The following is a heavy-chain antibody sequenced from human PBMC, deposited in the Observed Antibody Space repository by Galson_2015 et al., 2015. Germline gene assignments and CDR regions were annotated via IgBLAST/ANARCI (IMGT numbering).Heavy chain of an antibody. CDR3: ARSFSGYDPEYYYYGMDV. J-gene: IGHJ6*02. CDR1: GFTFSSYS. Sequence: SLRLSCAASGFTFSSYSMNWVRQAPGKGLEWVSSISSSSSYIYYADSVKGRFTISRDNAKNSLYLQMNSLRAEDTAVYYCARSFSGYDPEYYYYGMDVWGQGTTVTVSS. V-gene: IGHV3-21*01. CDR2: ISSSSSYI. D-gene: IGHD5-12*01.